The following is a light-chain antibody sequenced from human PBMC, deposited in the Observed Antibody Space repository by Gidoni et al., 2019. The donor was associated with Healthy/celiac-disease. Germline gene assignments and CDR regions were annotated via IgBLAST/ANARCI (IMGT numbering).Light chain of an antibody. V-gene: IGKV3-20*01. CDR2: GAS. J-gene: IGKJ3*01. Sequence: EIVLTQSPGTLSLSPGERATLSCRASQSVSSSYLAWYQQKPGQAPRLLIYGASSRATGIPDRFSGSGSGTDFTLTISRLEPEDFAVYYCQQYGSSRSTFXPXTKVDI. CDR1: QSVSSSY. CDR3: QQYGSSRST.